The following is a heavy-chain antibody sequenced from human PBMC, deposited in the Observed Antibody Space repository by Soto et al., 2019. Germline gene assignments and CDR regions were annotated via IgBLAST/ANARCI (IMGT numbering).Heavy chain of an antibody. Sequence: QVQLQESGPGLVKPSQTLSLTCTVSGGSISSGGYYWSWIRQHPGKGLAWLGYIYYSGSTYYNPSLKSRVTISVDTSKNQFSLKLSSVTAADTAVYYCARSGYSYGPNPLLYWGQGTLVTVSS. J-gene: IGHJ4*02. CDR1: GGSISSGGYY. D-gene: IGHD5-18*01. V-gene: IGHV4-31*03. CDR3: ARSGYSYGPNPLLY. CDR2: IYYSGST.